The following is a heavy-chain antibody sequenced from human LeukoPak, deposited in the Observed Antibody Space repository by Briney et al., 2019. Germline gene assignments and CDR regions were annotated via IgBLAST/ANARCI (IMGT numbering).Heavy chain of an antibody. CDR1: GFTFSSYG. V-gene: IGHV3-30*18. CDR3: AKVGTGGHFDY. CDR2: ISYDGSNK. D-gene: IGHD7-27*01. J-gene: IGHJ4*02. Sequence: PGGSLRLSCAASGFTFSSYGMHWVRQAPGKGLEWVAVISYDGSNKYYADSVKGRFTISRDNSKNTLYLQMNSLRAEDTAVYYCAKVGTGGHFDYWGQGTLVTVSS.